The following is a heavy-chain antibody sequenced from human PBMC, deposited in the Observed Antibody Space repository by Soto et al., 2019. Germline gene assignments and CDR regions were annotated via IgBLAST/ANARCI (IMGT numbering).Heavy chain of an antibody. Sequence: VSSVQDSCKASGGTFSSYAISWGRQAPGQGLEWMGGIIPIFGTANYAQKFQGRVTITADKSTSTAYMELSSLRSEDTAGYYCNIVATGTSRLVDYWGPGNPVTVSS. CDR1: GGTFSSYA. V-gene: IGHV1-69*06. J-gene: IGHJ4*02. CDR3: NIVATGTSRLVDY. CDR2: IIPIFGTA. D-gene: IGHD6-13*01.